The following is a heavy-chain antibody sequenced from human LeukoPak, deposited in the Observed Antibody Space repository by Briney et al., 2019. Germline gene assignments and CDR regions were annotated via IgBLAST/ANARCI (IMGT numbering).Heavy chain of an antibody. D-gene: IGHD6-6*01. Sequence: PGGSLRLSCTASAFTSSSYAMHWVRQAPGKGLEWMAVVSYDGNTKYYADSVRGRFTISRDNSENTLYLQMNSLRAEDTAVYYCAKRGSTWDLDYWGQGTLVTVSS. CDR3: AKRGSTWDLDY. V-gene: IGHV3-33*06. CDR2: VSYDGNTK. J-gene: IGHJ4*02. CDR1: AFTSSSYA.